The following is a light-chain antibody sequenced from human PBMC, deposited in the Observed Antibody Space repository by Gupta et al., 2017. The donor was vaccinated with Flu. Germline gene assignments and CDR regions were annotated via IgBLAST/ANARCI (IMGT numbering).Light chain of an antibody. CDR3: QQSYSGIT. Sequence: DIQMTQSPFSLSASVGDRVTITCRASQTITTYLNWYRQKPGKAPKLLVYGATNLPTGVPPRFSGSGSGTEFTLTISSLQPEDFATYYCQQSYSGITFGQGTRLDIK. V-gene: IGKV1-39*01. CDR2: GAT. CDR1: QTITTY. J-gene: IGKJ5*01.